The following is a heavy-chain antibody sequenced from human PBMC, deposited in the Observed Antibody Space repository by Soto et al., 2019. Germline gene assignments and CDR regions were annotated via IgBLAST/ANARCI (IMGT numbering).Heavy chain of an antibody. Sequence: GGSLRLSCAASGFTFSSYAVSWVRQAPGKGPEWISSISGSGSTIYYADSVKGRFTISRDNSKNTLYLQMSSLRAEDTAVYYCAKVFYYYDSSGYYYFDYWGQGTLVTVPS. D-gene: IGHD3-22*01. CDR2: ISGSGSTI. J-gene: IGHJ4*02. CDR3: AKVFYYYDSSGYYYFDY. V-gene: IGHV3-23*01. CDR1: GFTFSSYA.